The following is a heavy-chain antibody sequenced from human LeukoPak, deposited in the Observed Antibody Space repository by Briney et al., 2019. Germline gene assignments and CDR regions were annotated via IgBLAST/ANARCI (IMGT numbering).Heavy chain of an antibody. V-gene: IGHV3-7*01. D-gene: IGHD5-12*01. J-gene: IGHJ4*02. CDR1: GFTFSSHW. CDR3: ATLVATTQFDY. Sequence: GGSLRLSCAASGFTFSSHWMSWVRQAPGKGLEWVANIEQDGSEKYYVDSVKGRFTISRDNAKNSLYLQMNSLRAEDTAVYYCATLVATTQFDYWGQGTLVTVSS. CDR2: IEQDGSEK.